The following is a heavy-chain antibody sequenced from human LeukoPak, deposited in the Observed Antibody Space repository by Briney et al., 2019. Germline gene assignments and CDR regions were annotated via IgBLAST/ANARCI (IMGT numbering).Heavy chain of an antibody. V-gene: IGHV4-34*01. D-gene: IGHD3-10*01. J-gene: IGHJ4*02. Sequence: PSETLSLTCAVYGGSFSGYYWSWIRQPPGKGLEWIGEINHSGSTNYNPSLKSRVTISVDTSKNQFSLKLSSVTAADTAVYYCARHRGSGSYYNRYGPFDYWGQGTLVTVSS. CDR1: GGSFSGYY. CDR3: ARHRGSGSYYNRYGPFDY. CDR2: INHSGST.